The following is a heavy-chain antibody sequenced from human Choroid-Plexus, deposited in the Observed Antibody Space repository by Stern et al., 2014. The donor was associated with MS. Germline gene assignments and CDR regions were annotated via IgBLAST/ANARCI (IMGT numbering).Heavy chain of an antibody. Sequence: MQLVESGGGVVQPGRPLRPSCVASGFTFGSWAMHWVRQAPGKGLEWVAGVSYDGSNKYYADSVKGRFTISRDNSQNTLYMQMSSLRPEDTAVYYCAKDRQYLTYFFDHWGQGSLVTVSS. CDR3: AKDRQYLTYFFDH. CDR2: VSYDGSNK. V-gene: IGHV3-30*18. CDR1: GFTFGSWA. J-gene: IGHJ5*02. D-gene: IGHD2/OR15-2a*01.